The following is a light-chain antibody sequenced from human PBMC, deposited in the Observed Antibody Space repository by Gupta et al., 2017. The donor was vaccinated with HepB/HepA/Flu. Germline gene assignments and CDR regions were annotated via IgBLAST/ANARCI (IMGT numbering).Light chain of an antibody. CDR3: QQRSNWPWT. V-gene: IGKV3-11*01. Sequence: EIVLTQSPATLSLSPGERANLYCRSSQSVSSYLAWYQQKPGQAPRLRIYDAANRATGIPARLSGSGSGTDFTLSISSLQPEDFAVYYCQQRSNWPWTFGQGTKVEIK. CDR1: QSVSSY. J-gene: IGKJ1*01. CDR2: DAA.